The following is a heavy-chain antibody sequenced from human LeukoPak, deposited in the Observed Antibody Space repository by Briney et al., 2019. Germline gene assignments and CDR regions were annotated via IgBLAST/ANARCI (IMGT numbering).Heavy chain of an antibody. D-gene: IGHD2-15*01. J-gene: IGHJ4*02. CDR1: GFAFSSYA. CDR2: ISVSGVIT. CDR3: AKGDEYCSGGSCYSDY. V-gene: IGHV3-23*01. Sequence: PGGSLRLSCAASGFAFSSYAMSWVRQAPGKGLEWVSGISVSGVITYYADSVKGRFTISRDNSKNTLYLQMNSLRAEDTAVYYCAKGDEYCSGGSCYSDYWGQGTLVTVSS.